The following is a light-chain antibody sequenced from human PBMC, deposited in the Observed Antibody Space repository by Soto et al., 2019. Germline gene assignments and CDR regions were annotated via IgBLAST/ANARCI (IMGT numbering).Light chain of an antibody. CDR3: QQCSDWPLFT. J-gene: IGKJ5*01. Sequence: EIVMTQSPATLSVSPGVSVTLSCRASQSVSSFLAWYQHKPGQPPRLLIYGASTRATGVPARFSGSGSGTDFTLTISSLQSEDFAVYFCQQCSDWPLFTFGQGTRLEIK. V-gene: IGKV3-15*01. CDR2: GAS. CDR1: QSVSSF.